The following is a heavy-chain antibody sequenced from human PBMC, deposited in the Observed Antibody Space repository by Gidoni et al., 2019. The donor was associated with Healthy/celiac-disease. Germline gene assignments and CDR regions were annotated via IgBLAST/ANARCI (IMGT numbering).Heavy chain of an antibody. D-gene: IGHD2-2*01. J-gene: IGHJ6*02. Sequence: QLQLQESGPGLVKPSETLSLTCTVSGGSISSSIYYWGWIRQPPGKGLEWIGSIYYSGSTYDNPSLKSRVTISVDTSKNQFSLKLSSVTAADTAVYYCARDPLTIVVVPAALDYYYYGMDVWGQGTTVTVSS. CDR1: GGSISSSIYY. CDR2: IYYSGST. V-gene: IGHV4-39*07. CDR3: ARDPLTIVVVPAALDYYYYGMDV.